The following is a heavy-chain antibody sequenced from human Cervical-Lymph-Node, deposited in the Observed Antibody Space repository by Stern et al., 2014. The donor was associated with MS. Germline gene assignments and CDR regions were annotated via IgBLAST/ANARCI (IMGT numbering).Heavy chain of an antibody. D-gene: IGHD3-9*01. CDR3: ARLRGYNVLTSYLDY. CDR1: GYTFTNYY. Sequence: QDQLVQSGAEVKKPGASVKISCKASGYTFTNYYMHWVRQAPGQGLEWMGIINPSGDTTSYAQKFEGRVTMTRDTSTSTVNMELGSLTSGDTAVYYCARLRGYNVLTSYLDYWGQGTLVTVSS. V-gene: IGHV1-46*01. CDR2: INPSGDTT. J-gene: IGHJ4*02.